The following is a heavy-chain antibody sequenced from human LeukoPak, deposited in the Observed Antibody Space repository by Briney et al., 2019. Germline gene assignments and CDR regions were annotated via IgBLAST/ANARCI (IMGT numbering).Heavy chain of an antibody. J-gene: IGHJ5*02. CDR1: GFTFSDYY. Sequence: PGGSLRLSCAAPGFTFSDYYMSWIRQAPGKGLEWVSYISSSGSTIYYADSVKGRFTISRDNAKNSLYLQMNSLRAEDTAVYYCARERGWQLVVGEWFDPWGQGTLVTVSS. V-gene: IGHV3-11*01. CDR3: ARERGWQLVVGEWFDP. CDR2: ISSSGSTI. D-gene: IGHD6-6*01.